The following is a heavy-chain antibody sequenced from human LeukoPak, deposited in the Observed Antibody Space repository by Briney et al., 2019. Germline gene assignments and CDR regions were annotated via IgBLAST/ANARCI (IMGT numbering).Heavy chain of an antibody. V-gene: IGHV1-18*01. Sequence: GASVKVSCKASGYTFTNYGITWVRQAPGQGLEWMGWISPNNGDTNYAQKLQGRVTMTTDTSTSTAYMELRSLRSDDTAVYYCARDIGRLYGPSSFDYWGQGTLVTVSS. D-gene: IGHD4-17*01. J-gene: IGHJ4*02. CDR1: GYTFTNYG. CDR2: ISPNNGDT. CDR3: ARDIGRLYGPSSFDY.